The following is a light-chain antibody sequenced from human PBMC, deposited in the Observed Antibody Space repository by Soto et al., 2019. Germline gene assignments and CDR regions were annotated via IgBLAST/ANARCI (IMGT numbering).Light chain of an antibody. Sequence: QSALTQPPSASGSPGQSVTISCTGTSSDVADYNCVSWYQQYPGKAPKLMIYEVSKRPSGVPDRFSGSKSGNTASLTVSGLQAEDEADYYCSSYAGSNNWVFGGGTKVTVL. CDR2: EVS. CDR3: SSYAGSNNWV. CDR1: SSDVADYNC. J-gene: IGLJ3*02. V-gene: IGLV2-8*01.